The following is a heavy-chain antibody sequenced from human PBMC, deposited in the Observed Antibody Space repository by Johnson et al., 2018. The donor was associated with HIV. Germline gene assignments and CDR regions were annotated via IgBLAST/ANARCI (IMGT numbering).Heavy chain of an antibody. Sequence: QVQLMESGGGLVQPGGSLRLSCAASGFTFSDYYMSWIRQAPGKGLEWVSYISSSGSTKYYADSVRGRFTISRDNAKNSLYLQMNSLRAEDTAVYYCARSLNMDIVATITPDDAFDIWGQGTMVTVSS. V-gene: IGHV3-11*04. CDR1: GFTFSDYY. CDR3: ARSLNMDIVATITPDDAFDI. J-gene: IGHJ3*02. CDR2: ISSSGSTK. D-gene: IGHD5-12*01.